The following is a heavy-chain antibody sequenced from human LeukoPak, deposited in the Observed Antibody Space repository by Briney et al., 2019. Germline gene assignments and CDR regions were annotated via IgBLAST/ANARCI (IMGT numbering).Heavy chain of an antibody. V-gene: IGHV4-59*01. CDR3: ARDGFSGYYDILTGYSTVDAFDI. D-gene: IGHD3-9*01. CDR1: GGSISSYY. CDR2: IYYSGST. J-gene: IGHJ3*02. Sequence: SETLSLTCTVSGGSISSYYWSWIRQPPGKGLEWIGYIYYSGSTNYNPSLKSRVTISVDTSKNQFSLKLSSVTAADTAVYYCARDGFSGYYDILTGYSTVDAFDIWGQGTMVTVSS.